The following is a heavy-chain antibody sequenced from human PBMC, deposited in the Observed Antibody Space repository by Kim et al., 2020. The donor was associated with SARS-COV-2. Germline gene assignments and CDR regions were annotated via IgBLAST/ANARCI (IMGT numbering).Heavy chain of an antibody. J-gene: IGHJ4*02. D-gene: IGHD3-10*01. CDR3: AKSPIAGFGAYSLDY. V-gene: IGHV3-33*03. Sequence: SVKGRFTISRDKSKNTLYLQMNSLGAEDTAVYYCAKSPIAGFGAYSLDYWGQGTLVTVSS.